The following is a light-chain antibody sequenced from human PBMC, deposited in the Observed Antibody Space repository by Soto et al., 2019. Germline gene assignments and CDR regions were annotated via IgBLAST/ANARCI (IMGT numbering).Light chain of an antibody. CDR3: LQDYSYPRT. CDR1: QAIRTE. CDR2: GTS. J-gene: IGKJ1*01. V-gene: IGKV1-6*01. Sequence: AIQMTQSPSSLSASVGDRVIITCRASQAIRTELGWYQQRPGKAHKLLIYGTSNLQSGVPSRFSGSGSGTDFTLTINGRQPEDFATYYCLQDYSYPRTFGQGTKVDVK.